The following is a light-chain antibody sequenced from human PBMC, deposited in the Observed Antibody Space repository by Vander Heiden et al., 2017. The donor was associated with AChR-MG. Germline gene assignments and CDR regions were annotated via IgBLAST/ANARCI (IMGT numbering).Light chain of an antibody. Sequence: SYELTQPPSVSVSPGQTASITCSGDKLGNKYAFWYQQRPGQSPVLVIYQDIKRPSGIPERFSGSNSGNTATLTISGTQAMDEADYYCQAWDSGTVVFGGGTKLTVL. CDR3: QAWDSGTVV. CDR2: QDI. CDR1: KLGNKY. J-gene: IGLJ2*01. V-gene: IGLV3-1*01.